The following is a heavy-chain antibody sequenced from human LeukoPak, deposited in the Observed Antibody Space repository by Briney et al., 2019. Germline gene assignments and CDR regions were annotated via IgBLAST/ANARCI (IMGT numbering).Heavy chain of an antibody. CDR1: GFTFSTYW. D-gene: IGHD5-18*01. CDR3: ARGDEYTYGYFDY. CDR2: INRGGSST. Sequence: GGSLRLSCAASGFTFSTYWMHWVRQAPGKGLVWVSLINRGGSSTSYADSVKGRFTISRDNAKNTVYMQVNSLRAEDTAVYYCARGDEYTYGYFDYWGQGTLVTVSS. V-gene: IGHV3-74*01. J-gene: IGHJ4*02.